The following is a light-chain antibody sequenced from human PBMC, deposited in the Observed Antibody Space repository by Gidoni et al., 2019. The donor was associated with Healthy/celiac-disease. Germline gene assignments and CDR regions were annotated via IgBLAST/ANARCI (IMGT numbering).Light chain of an antibody. CDR1: STNIGNNY. J-gene: IGLJ3*02. V-gene: IGLV1-51*01. CDR3: GTWDSSLSAGV. CDR2: DNN. Sequence: QSVLTQPPSVSAAPGQKVTMSCSGLSTNIGNNYVSWYQPLPGTAPQLLIYDNNKRPSGIPDRFSGSNSGTSATLGITGLQTGDEADYYCGTWDSSLSAGVFGGGTNLTVL.